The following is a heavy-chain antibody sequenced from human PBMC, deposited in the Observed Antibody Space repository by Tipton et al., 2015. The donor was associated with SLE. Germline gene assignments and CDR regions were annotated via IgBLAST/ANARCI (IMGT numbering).Heavy chain of an antibody. Sequence: SLRLSCAASGFTFSSYEMNWVRQAPGKGLEWVSYISSSGSTIYYADSVKGRFTISRDNAKNSLYLQMNSLRAEDTAVYYCARRIGYCSGGSCYSFWYFDLWGRGTLVTVSS. D-gene: IGHD2-15*01. CDR2: ISSSGSTI. J-gene: IGHJ2*01. V-gene: IGHV3-48*03. CDR1: GFTFSSYE. CDR3: ARRIGYCSGGSCYSFWYFDL.